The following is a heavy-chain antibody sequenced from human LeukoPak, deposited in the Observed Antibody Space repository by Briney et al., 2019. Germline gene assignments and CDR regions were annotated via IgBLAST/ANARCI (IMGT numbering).Heavy chain of an antibody. CDR3: ARDNYYGSGSYYISTYYYYGMDV. V-gene: IGHV1-8*01. J-gene: IGHJ6*02. Sequence: ASVKVSCKASGYTFTSYDINWVRQATGQGLEWMGWMNPNSGNTGYAQKFQGRVTMTRNTSISTAYMELRSLRSDDTAVYYCARDNYYGSGSYYISTYYYYGMDVWGQGTTVTVSS. CDR2: MNPNSGNT. D-gene: IGHD3-10*01. CDR1: GYTFTSYD.